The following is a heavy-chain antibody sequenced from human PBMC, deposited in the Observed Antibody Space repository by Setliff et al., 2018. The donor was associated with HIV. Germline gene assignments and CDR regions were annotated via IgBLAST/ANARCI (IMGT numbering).Heavy chain of an antibody. D-gene: IGHD1-26*01. CDR1: GGSISSHY. J-gene: IGHJ3*01. CDR3: ARRETQLWDDPFDV. Sequence: TSETLSLTCTVSGGSISSHYWSWIRQPPGKGLEWIVEVNHNGNINYNPSLKSRVTVSVDTSKPQFSLKMNSVTAADTAVYYCARRETQLWDDPFDVWGQGTMVTVS. V-gene: IGHV4-34*01. CDR2: VNHNGNI.